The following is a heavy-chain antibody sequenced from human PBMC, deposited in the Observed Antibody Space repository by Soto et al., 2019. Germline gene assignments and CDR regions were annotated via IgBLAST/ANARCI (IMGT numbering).Heavy chain of an antibody. Sequence: ASVKVSCKASGYTFTSYAMHWVRQAPGQRLEWMGWINAGNGNTKYSQKFQGRVTITRDTSASTAYMELSSLRSEDTAVYYCARNSLTEWLGNEYYYYMDVWGKGTTVTVSS. CDR2: INAGNGNT. J-gene: IGHJ6*03. D-gene: IGHD5-12*01. CDR3: ARNSLTEWLGNEYYYYMDV. CDR1: GYTFTSYA. V-gene: IGHV1-3*01.